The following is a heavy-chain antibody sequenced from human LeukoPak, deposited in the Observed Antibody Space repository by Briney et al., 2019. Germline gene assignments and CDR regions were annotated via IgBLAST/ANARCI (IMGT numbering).Heavy chain of an antibody. CDR3: ARRYYDSSGPSDLFDY. CDR1: GGTFSSYA. V-gene: IGHV1-69*01. Sequence: GSSVTLSCKASGGTFSSYAISWVRQAPGQGLEWMGGIIPIFGTANYAQKFQGRVTITADESTSTAYMELSSLRSEDTAVYYCARRYYDSSGPSDLFDYWGQGTLVTAS. CDR2: IIPIFGTA. J-gene: IGHJ4*02. D-gene: IGHD3-22*01.